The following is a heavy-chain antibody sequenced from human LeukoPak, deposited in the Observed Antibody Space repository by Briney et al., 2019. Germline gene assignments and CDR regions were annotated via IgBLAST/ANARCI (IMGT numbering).Heavy chain of an antibody. Sequence: SETLSLTCTVSGGSISSYYWSWIRQPPGKGLEWIGYIYYSGSTNYNPSLKSRVTISVDTSKNQFSLKLSSVTAADTAVYYCARSYSSDFLDYWGQGTLVTVSS. CDR1: GGSISSYY. CDR2: IYYSGST. V-gene: IGHV4-59*01. D-gene: IGHD6-19*01. J-gene: IGHJ4*02. CDR3: ARSYSSDFLDY.